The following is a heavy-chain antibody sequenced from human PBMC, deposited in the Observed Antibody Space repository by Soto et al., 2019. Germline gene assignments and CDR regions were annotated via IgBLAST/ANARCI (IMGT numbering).Heavy chain of an antibody. D-gene: IGHD3-16*01. CDR2: ITPMFATA. CDR1: GGSFSKYA. CDR3: ARDRGFMTVTYYYHDMDV. V-gene: IGHV1-69*12. J-gene: IGHJ6*02. Sequence: QVQLVQSGAEVKKPGSSVKVSCKASGGSFSKYAITWVRQAPGQGLEWMGGITPMFATADYAQKFQGRVTITADESTSTAYMELSSLKSDDTAVYFCARDRGFMTVTYYYHDMDVWGQGTTGTVSS.